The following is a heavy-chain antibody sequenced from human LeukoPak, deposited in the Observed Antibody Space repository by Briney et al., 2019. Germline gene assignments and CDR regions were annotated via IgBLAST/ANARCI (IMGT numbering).Heavy chain of an antibody. J-gene: IGHJ6*03. CDR3: ARAPGYYYYYYMDV. CDR2: ISYDGSNK. CDR1: GFTFSSYA. V-gene: IGHV3-30*01. Sequence: GGSLRLSCAASGFTFSSYAMHWVRQAPGKGLEWVAVISYDGSNKYYADSVKGRFTISRDNSKNTLYLQMNSLRAEDTAVYYCARAPGYYYYYYMDVWGKGTTVTVSS.